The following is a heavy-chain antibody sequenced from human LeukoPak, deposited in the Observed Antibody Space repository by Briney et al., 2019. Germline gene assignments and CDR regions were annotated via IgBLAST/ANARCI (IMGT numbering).Heavy chain of an antibody. CDR3: AKLPTYGSGSYIDY. CDR1: GFSFSSYG. J-gene: IGHJ4*02. Sequence: GGSLRLSCAASGFSFSSYGMHWVRQAPGKGLEWVAFIRYDGSNKYYADSVKGRFTISRDNSKNTLYLQMNSLRAEDTAVYYCAKLPTYGSGSYIDYWGQGTLVTVSS. CDR2: IRYDGSNK. V-gene: IGHV3-30*02. D-gene: IGHD3-10*01.